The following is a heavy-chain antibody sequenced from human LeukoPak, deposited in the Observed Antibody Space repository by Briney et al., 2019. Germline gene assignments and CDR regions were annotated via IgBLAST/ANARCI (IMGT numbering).Heavy chain of an antibody. CDR3: ARELRMVRGNWFDP. V-gene: IGHV3-74*01. CDR1: GFTFSSYW. CDR2: VNSDGSST. Sequence: GGSLRLSCAASGFTFSSYWMHWVRQAPGKGLVWVSRVNSDGSSTRYADSVKGRFTISRDNATNTLYLQMNGLRADDTAVYYCARELRMVRGNWFDPWGQGTLVTVSS. D-gene: IGHD3-10*01. J-gene: IGHJ5*02.